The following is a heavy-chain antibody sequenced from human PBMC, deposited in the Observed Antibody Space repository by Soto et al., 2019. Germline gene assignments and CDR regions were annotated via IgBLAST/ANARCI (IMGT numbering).Heavy chain of an antibody. CDR1: GFTFSSYW. CDR2: INSDGSST. V-gene: IGHV3-74*01. J-gene: IGHJ6*02. D-gene: IGHD6-19*01. Sequence: PGGSLRLSCAAPGFTFSSYWMHWVRQAPGKGLVWVSRINSDGSSTTYADSVKGRFTISRDNVKNTLFLQMNSLRAEDTAVYYCAGGPDIAVAAYYYYGMDVWGQGTTVTVSS. CDR3: AGGPDIAVAAYYYYGMDV.